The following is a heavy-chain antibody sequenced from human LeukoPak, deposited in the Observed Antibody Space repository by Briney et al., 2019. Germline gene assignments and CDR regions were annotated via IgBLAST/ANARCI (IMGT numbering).Heavy chain of an antibody. J-gene: IGHJ4*02. Sequence: GGSLRLSCAASGFSFSIYAMSWVRQAPGKGLEWVSSMGGSGSNIDYADSVKGRFTISRDNSKKTLYLQMNSLRVEDTAVYYCAKADSYGSGTYRRKLDYWGQGTLVTVSS. CDR3: AKADSYGSGTYRRKLDY. CDR2: MGGSGSNI. CDR1: GFSFSIYA. V-gene: IGHV3-23*01. D-gene: IGHD3-10*01.